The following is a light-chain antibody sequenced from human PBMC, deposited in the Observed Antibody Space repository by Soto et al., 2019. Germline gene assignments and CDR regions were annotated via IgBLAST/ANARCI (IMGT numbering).Light chain of an antibody. CDR1: QSLGTW. J-gene: IGKJ4*01. V-gene: IGKV1-5*01. Sequence: DIQMTPSPSTLSASVGYGVIITCRASQSLGTWLAWYQQKPVTAPVLLIYAVSRLESGVPSRFSGRGSGTEFTLTISSLQPDDFATYYCQQYFSYPLTFGGGTKVDIK. CDR3: QQYFSYPLT. CDR2: AVS.